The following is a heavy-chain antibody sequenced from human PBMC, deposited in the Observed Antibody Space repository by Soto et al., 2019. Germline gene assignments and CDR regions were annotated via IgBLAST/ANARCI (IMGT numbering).Heavy chain of an antibody. CDR3: VQGDSSDPRKYYFDY. V-gene: IGHV1-69*02. CDR2: IIPILGIA. J-gene: IGHJ4*02. CDR1: GGTFSSYT. D-gene: IGHD3-22*01. Sequence: QVQLVQSGAEVKKPGSSVKVSCKASGGTFSSYTISWVRQAPGQGLEWMGRIIPILGIANYAQKFQGRVTITADKSTSTAYMELSSLRSEDTAVYYCVQGDSSDPRKYYFDYWGQGTLVTVSS.